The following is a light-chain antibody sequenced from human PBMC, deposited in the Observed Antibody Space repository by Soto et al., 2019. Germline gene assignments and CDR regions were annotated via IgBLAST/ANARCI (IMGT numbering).Light chain of an antibody. CDR1: QSVSSY. J-gene: IGKJ4*01. Sequence: EIVLTQSPATLSLSPGERATLSCRASQSVSSYLAWYQQKPGQAPRLLIYDASNRATGIPARFSGSGSGTDFTLTISSLGTEDFAVYYCQQRSNWPLTFGGGTKVDIK. CDR2: DAS. V-gene: IGKV3-11*01. CDR3: QQRSNWPLT.